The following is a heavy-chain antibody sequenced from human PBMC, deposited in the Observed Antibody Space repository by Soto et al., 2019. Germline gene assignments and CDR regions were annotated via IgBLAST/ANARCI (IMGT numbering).Heavy chain of an antibody. CDR1: GYTFTGYY. D-gene: IGHD4-17*01. J-gene: IGHJ5*02. CDR3: ARARYGEDVPPFGP. Sequence: ASGKVSCKASGYTFTGYYMHWVRQAPGQGLEWMGWINPNSGGTNYAQKFQGRGTMTRDRSRSKAYMELRRLRYDDKGVYYCARARYGEDVPPFGPWGPGTLVPVSS. CDR2: INPNSGGT. V-gene: IGHV1-2*02.